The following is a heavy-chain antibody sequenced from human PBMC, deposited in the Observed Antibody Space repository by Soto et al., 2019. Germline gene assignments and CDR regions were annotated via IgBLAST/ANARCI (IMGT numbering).Heavy chain of an antibody. CDR1: GFTFSSYA. CDR2: ISGSGLST. D-gene: IGHD4-17*01. J-gene: IGHJ4*02. CDR3: AKMTTRRFDY. V-gene: IGHV3-23*01. Sequence: GGSLRLSCAASGFTFSSYAMSWVRQAPGKGLEWVSGISGSGLSTNYADSVKGRFTISRDNSKNTLYLQMNSLRAEDTAVYYCAKMTTRRFDYWGQGALVTVSS.